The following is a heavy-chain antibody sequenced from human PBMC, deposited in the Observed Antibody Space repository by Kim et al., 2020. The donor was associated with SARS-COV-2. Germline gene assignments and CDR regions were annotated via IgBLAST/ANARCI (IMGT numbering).Heavy chain of an antibody. CDR1: GGSISSSSYY. Sequence: SETLSLTCTVSGGSISSSSYYWGWIRQPPGKGLEWIGSIYYSGSTYYNPSLKSRVTISVDTSKNQFSLKLSSVTAADTAVYYCARDSDSSGWYTFYGMDVWGQGTTVTVSS. CDR2: IYYSGST. J-gene: IGHJ6*02. D-gene: IGHD6-19*01. V-gene: IGHV4-39*07. CDR3: ARDSDSSGWYTFYGMDV.